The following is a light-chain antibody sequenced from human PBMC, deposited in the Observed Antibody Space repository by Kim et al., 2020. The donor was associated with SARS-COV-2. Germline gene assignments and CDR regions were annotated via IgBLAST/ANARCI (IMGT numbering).Light chain of an antibody. Sequence: SYELTQPPSVSVSPGQTASITCSGDRLGDKFVCWYQQKAGQSPVLVIYQDAKRPSGIPDRFSGSNSGTAATLTISGTQAIDEADYYCQAGDTKNGGVFGG. CDR1: RLGDKF. CDR2: QDA. J-gene: IGLJ3*02. CDR3: QAGDTKNGGV. V-gene: IGLV3-1*01.